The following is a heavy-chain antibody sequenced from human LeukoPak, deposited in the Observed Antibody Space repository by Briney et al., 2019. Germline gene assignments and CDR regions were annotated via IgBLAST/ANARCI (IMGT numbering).Heavy chain of an antibody. J-gene: IGHJ5*02. CDR3: AKSGSGSYLNWLGP. Sequence: PGWSLRLSCAASGITFSNYAMTWVRQAPGKGLEWVSIISGSADTTYYADSVKGRLTISRDNSKNTLYLQMNSLRADDTAVYYCAKSGSGSYLNWLGPWGQGALVAVSS. D-gene: IGHD3-10*01. CDR2: ISGSADTT. CDR1: GITFSNYA. V-gene: IGHV3-23*01.